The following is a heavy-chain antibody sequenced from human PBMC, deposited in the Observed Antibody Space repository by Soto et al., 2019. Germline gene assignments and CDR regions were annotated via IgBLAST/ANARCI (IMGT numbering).Heavy chain of an antibody. CDR1: GGTFSSYA. J-gene: IGHJ6*02. CDR2: IIPIFGTA. V-gene: IGHV1-69*13. Sequence: SVKVSCKASGGTFSSYAISCVRQAPGQGLEWMGGIIPIFGTANYAQKFQGRVTITADESTSTAYMELSSLRSEDTAVYYCARRSTSGYSSGWYLLGGMDVWGQGTTVTVSS. D-gene: IGHD6-19*01. CDR3: ARRSTSGYSSGWYLLGGMDV.